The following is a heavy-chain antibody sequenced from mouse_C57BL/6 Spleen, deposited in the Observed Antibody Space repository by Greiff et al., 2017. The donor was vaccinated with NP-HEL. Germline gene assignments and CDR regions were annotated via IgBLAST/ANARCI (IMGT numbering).Heavy chain of an antibody. Sequence: QVQLQQPGAELVRPGSSVKLSCKASGYTFTSYWMDWVKQRPGQGLEWIGNIYPSDSETHYNQKFKDKATLTVDKSSSTAYMQLSSLTSEDSAVYYCARLDSSNPDVDDWGKGTTLTVSS. D-gene: IGHD3-2*02. V-gene: IGHV1-61*01. CDR3: ARLDSSNPDVDD. CDR2: IYPSDSET. CDR1: GYTFTSYW. J-gene: IGHJ2*01.